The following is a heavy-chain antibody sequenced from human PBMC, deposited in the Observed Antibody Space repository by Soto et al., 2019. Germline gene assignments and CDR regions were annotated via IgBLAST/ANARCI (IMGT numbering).Heavy chain of an antibody. CDR1: AFSLITGGVG. V-gene: IGHV2-5*02. Sequence: QITLKESGPTLVKPTQTLTLTCTFSAFSLITGGVGVSGNSQPPGTALECLAAFYWDDDNRYSPSLRSRLTITKDPSKNQVVLTLTNMDAVDTATYYCIQSRCGGDCLQSYAAYYYYGMAGWGQGTSVTVSS. J-gene: IGHJ6*02. CDR3: IQSRCGGDCLQSYAAYYYYGMAG. CDR2: FYWDDDN. D-gene: IGHD2-21*02.